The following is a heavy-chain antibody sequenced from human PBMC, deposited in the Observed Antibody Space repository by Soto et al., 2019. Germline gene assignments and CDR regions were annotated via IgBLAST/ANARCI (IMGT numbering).Heavy chain of an antibody. CDR1: GYTFTGYY. CDR2: INPNSGGT. J-gene: IGHJ5*02. CDR3: ARSREMAIPWFDP. Sequence: ASVKVSCKASGYTFTGYYMHWVRQAPGQGLEWMGWINPNSGGTNYAQKFQGWVTMTRDTSISTAYMELSRLRSDDTAVYYCARSREMAIPWFDPWGQGTLVIVSS. V-gene: IGHV1-2*04. D-gene: IGHD2-2*02.